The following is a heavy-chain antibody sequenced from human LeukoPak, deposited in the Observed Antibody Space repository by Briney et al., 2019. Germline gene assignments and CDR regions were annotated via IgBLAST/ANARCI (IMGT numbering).Heavy chain of an antibody. CDR3: ARERRGDYYDSSGYSDY. J-gene: IGHJ4*02. CDR1: GFILRDYD. D-gene: IGHD3-22*01. CDR2: ITTGSAK. V-gene: IGHV3-69-1*01. Sequence: GGSLRLSCVASGFILRDYDMSWLRQAPGKGLEWISYITTGSAKYYADSVRGRFTISRDNSKNTLYLQMNSLRAEDTAVYYCARERRGDYYDSSGYSDYWGQGTLVTVSS.